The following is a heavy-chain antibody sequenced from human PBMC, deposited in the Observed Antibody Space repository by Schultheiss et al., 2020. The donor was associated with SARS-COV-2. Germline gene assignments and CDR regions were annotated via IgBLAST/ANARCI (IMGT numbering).Heavy chain of an antibody. CDR2: INHSGST. V-gene: IGHV4-34*01. J-gene: IGHJ6*03. CDR1: GGSFSGYY. CDR3: ARDRGDFWSGYYYYYMDV. Sequence: SQTLSLTCAVYGGSFSGYYWSWIRQPPGKGLEWIGEINHSGSTNYNPSLKSRVTISVDTSKNQFSLKLSSVTAADTAVYYCARDRGDFWSGYYYYYMDVWGKGTTVTVSS. D-gene: IGHD3-3*01.